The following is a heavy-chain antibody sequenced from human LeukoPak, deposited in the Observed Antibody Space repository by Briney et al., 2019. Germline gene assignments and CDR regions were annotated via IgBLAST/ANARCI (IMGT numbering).Heavy chain of an antibody. V-gene: IGHV4-59*01. D-gene: IGHD6-13*01. J-gene: IGHJ4*02. CDR3: ARGPWYSSSWYYDY. Sequence: SETLSLTCTVSGGFISSYYWSWTRQPPGKGLEWIGYIYYSGSTNYNPSLKSRVTISVDTSKNQFSLKLSSVTAADTAVYYCARGPWYSSSWYYDYWGQGTLVTVSS. CDR2: IYYSGST. CDR1: GGFISSYY.